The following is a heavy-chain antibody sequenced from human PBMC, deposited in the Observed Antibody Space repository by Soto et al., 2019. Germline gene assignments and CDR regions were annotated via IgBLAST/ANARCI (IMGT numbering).Heavy chain of an antibody. J-gene: IGHJ4*02. CDR2: ISWNSGSI. CDR3: AKDSPGGLLEWYYDY. CDR1: GFTFDDYA. V-gene: IGHV3-9*01. D-gene: IGHD3-3*01. Sequence: GGSLRLSCAASGFTFDDYAMHWVRQAPGKGLEWVSGISWNSGSIGYADSVKGRFTISRDNAKNSLYLQMNSLRAEDTALYYCAKDSPGGLLEWYYDYWGQGTLVTVSS.